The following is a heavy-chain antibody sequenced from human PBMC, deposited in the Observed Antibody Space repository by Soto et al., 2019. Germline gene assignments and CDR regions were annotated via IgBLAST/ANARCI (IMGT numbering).Heavy chain of an antibody. D-gene: IGHD4-17*01. CDR2: IYYSGST. CDR3: ARDRRGGDYVAGGD. J-gene: IGHJ4*02. CDR1: GGSISSGGYY. Sequence: QVQLQESGPGLVKPSQTLSLTCTVSGGSISSGGYYWSWIRQHPGKGLEWIGYIYYSGSTYYNPSLKRRVTISVDTSKNQFSLKLSSVTAADTAVYYCARDRRGGDYVAGGDWGQGTLVTVSS. V-gene: IGHV4-31*03.